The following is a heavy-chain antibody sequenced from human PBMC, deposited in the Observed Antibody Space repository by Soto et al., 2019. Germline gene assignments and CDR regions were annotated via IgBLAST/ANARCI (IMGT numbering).Heavy chain of an antibody. CDR1: GFSFDSHA. Sequence: GGSLRLSCVASGFSFDSHAISWVRQAPGKGLEWVASISSRGATFFYADSVKGRFVISRDNSDNSVSLQLSSLRAEDTAVYFCARDQGLIAVHYYYFDLWGQGTPVTVSS. V-gene: IGHV3-23*01. CDR3: ARDQGLIAVHYYYFDL. CDR2: ISSRGATF. D-gene: IGHD3-10*01. J-gene: IGHJ4*02.